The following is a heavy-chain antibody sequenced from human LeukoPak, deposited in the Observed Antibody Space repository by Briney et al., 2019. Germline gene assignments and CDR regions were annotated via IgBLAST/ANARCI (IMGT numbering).Heavy chain of an antibody. Sequence: PGGSLRLSCAASGFTVSSNYMSWVRQAPGKGLEWVSVIYSGGSTYYADSVKGRFTISRDNSKNTLHLQMNSLRAEDTAVYYCARGGDLNWFDPWGQGTLVTVSS. CDR3: ARGGDLNWFDP. D-gene: IGHD3-10*01. CDR2: IYSGGST. CDR1: GFTVSSNY. V-gene: IGHV3-66*01. J-gene: IGHJ5*02.